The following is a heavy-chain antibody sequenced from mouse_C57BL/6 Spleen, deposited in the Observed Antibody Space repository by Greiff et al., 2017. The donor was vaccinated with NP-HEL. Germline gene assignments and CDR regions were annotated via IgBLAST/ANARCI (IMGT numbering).Heavy chain of an antibody. V-gene: IGHV1-64*01. CDR2: IHPNSGST. CDR3: ARANWDEGDY. Sequence: VQLQQSGAELVKPGASVKLSCKASGYTFTSYWMHWVKQRPGQGLEWIGMIHPNSGSTNYNEKFKSKATLTVDKSSSTAYMQLSSLTSEDSAVYYCARANWDEGDYWGQGTTLTVSS. CDR1: GYTFTSYW. D-gene: IGHD4-1*02. J-gene: IGHJ2*01.